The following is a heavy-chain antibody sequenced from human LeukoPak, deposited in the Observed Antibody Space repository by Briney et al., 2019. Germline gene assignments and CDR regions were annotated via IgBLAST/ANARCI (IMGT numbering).Heavy chain of an antibody. CDR3: ARVDIAARVPDY. Sequence: ASVKVSCKASGYTFTGYYMHWLRQAPGQGLEWMGWINPNSGGTNYAQKFQGRVTMTRDTSISTAYMEPSRLRSDDTAVYYCARVDIAARVPDYWGQGTLVTVSS. CDR2: INPNSGGT. CDR1: GYTFTGYY. D-gene: IGHD6-6*01. V-gene: IGHV1-2*02. J-gene: IGHJ4*02.